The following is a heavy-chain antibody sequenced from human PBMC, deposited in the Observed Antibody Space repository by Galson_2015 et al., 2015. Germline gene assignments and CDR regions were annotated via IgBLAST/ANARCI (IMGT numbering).Heavy chain of an antibody. V-gene: IGHV2-5*02. CDR1: GFSLSTSGVG. J-gene: IGHJ6*04. CDR2: IYWDDDK. D-gene: IGHD2-15*01. CDR3: EHNVGDSGGSSFYCSYRMEV. Sequence: PALVKPTQTLTLTCTFSGFSLSTSGVGVGWIRQPPGKALEWLALIYWDDDKRYSPSLKSRLTITKDTSKNQVVLTMTNMDPVDTGTYSLEHNVGDSGGSSFYCSYRMEVWRWGLTVPVSS.